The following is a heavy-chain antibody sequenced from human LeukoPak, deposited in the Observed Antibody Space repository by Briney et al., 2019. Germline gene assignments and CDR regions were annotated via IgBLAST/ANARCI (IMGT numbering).Heavy chain of an antibody. CDR1: GFTVSSNY. CDR3: ATGHYYDSSGYYY. V-gene: IGHV3-66*01. J-gene: IGHJ4*02. Sequence: GGSLRLSCAASGFTVSSNYMNWVRQAPGKGLEWVSVIYSGGSTYYADSVKGRFTISRDDSKNTLYLQMNSLRAEDTAVYYCATGHYYDSSGYYYWGQGTLVTVSS. D-gene: IGHD3-22*01. CDR2: IYSGGST.